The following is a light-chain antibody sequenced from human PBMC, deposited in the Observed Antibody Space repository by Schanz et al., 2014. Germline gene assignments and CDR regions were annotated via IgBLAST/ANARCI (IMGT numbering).Light chain of an antibody. J-gene: IGLJ3*02. V-gene: IGLV1-51*01. Sequence: QSVLTQLPSVSAAPGQKVTISCSGSTSNIGNNYVSWYQQFPGTAPRLLIYDYSKRPSGIPDRFSGSGSGTSATLAITGLQTGDEADYYCGTRDSSLNAWVFGGGTKLTV. CDR1: TSNIGNNY. CDR2: DYS. CDR3: GTRDSSLNAWV.